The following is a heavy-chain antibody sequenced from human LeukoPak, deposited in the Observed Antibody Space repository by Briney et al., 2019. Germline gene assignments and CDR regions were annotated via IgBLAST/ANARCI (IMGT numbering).Heavy chain of an antibody. Sequence: SETLSLTCTVSGGSISSYYWSWIRQPPGKGLEWIGYIYHSGSTYYNPSLKSRVTISVDRSKNQFSLKLSSVTAADTAVYYCARGGAFYDPPDYWGQGTLVTVSS. CDR3: ARGGAFYDPPDY. D-gene: IGHD3-3*01. CDR2: IYHSGST. CDR1: GGSISSYY. J-gene: IGHJ4*02. V-gene: IGHV4-59*12.